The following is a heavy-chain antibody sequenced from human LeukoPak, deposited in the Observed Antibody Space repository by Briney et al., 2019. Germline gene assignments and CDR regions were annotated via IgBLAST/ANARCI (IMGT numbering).Heavy chain of an antibody. CDR3: ARVIVVETGFDY. J-gene: IGHJ4*02. CDR2: MNPNSGNT. V-gene: IGHV1-8*01. CDR1: VYTFTSYD. D-gene: IGHD3-22*01. Sequence: ASVKVSCKASVYTFTSYDINWVRQATGQGLEWMGWMNPNSGNTGYAQKFQGRVTMTRNTSISTAYMELSSLRSEDTAVYYCARVIVVETGFDYWGQGTLVTVSS.